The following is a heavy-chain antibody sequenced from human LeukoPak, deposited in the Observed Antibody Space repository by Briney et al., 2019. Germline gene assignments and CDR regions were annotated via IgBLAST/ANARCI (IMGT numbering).Heavy chain of an antibody. CDR2: INHSGST. D-gene: IGHD5-12*01. Sequence: SETLSLTCAVYGGSFSGYYWSWIRQPPGKGLEWIGEINHSGSTNYNPYLKSRVTISVATSKNHFSLKLSSVTAADTAVYYCATNPPDIVATTYYYYMDVWGKGATVTASS. CDR3: ATNPPDIVATTYYYYMDV. J-gene: IGHJ6*03. V-gene: IGHV4-34*01. CDR1: GGSFSGYY.